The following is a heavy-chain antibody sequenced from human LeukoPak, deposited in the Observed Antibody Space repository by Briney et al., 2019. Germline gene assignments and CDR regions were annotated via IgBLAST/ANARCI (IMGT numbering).Heavy chain of an antibody. J-gene: IGHJ4*02. CDR2: INGSGGSS. CDR3: AKFRGYSYGPIGY. V-gene: IGHV3-23*01. CDR1: GFTFTKYA. Sequence: GGSLRLYCAAYGFTFTKYAMSWLRQAAGKGLEWGSAINGSGGSSFYADSVKGRFTISRYNSKTTLYLQMHSLSAAATAVSYNAKFRGYSYGPIGYWGQGSLVTVSS. D-gene: IGHD5-18*01.